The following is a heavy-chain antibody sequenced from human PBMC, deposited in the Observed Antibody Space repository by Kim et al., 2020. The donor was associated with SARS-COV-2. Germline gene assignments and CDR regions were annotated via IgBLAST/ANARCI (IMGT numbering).Heavy chain of an antibody. Sequence: ASVKVSCKASGYTFTGYYMHWVRQAPGQGLEWMGRINPNSGGTNYAQKFQGRVTMTRDTSISTAYMELSRLRSDDTAVYYCAREGVFSSSNYYYYGMDVWGQGTTVTVSS. CDR3: AREGVFSSSNYYYYGMDV. CDR1: GYTFTGYY. J-gene: IGHJ6*02. CDR2: INPNSGGT. V-gene: IGHV1-2*06. D-gene: IGHD6-6*01.